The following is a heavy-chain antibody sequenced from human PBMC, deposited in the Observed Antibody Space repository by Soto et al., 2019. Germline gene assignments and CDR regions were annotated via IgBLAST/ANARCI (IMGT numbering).Heavy chain of an antibody. J-gene: IGHJ6*02. CDR1: GYTFTSYG. Sequence: ASVHVSCKASGYTFTSYGISWVRQAPGQGREWMGWISAYNGNTNYAQKLQGRVTITADESTSTAYIELSSLRSEDTAVYYCARGLRGYCTNGLCYPLPIDYYYGMDVWGQGTTVTVSS. V-gene: IGHV1-18*01. D-gene: IGHD2-8*01. CDR2: ISAYNGNT. CDR3: ARGLRGYCTNGLCYPLPIDYYYGMDV.